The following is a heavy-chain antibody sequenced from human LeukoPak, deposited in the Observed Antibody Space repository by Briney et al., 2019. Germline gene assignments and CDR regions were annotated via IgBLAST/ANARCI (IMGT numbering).Heavy chain of an antibody. D-gene: IGHD3-22*01. CDR2: IYTSGST. V-gene: IGHV4-4*07. CDR3: ARAAYDSSGYYADY. J-gene: IGHJ4*02. CDR1: GGSISSYH. Sequence: SETLSLTRTVSGGSISSYHWSWIRQPAGKGLEWIGRIYTSGSTNYNPSLKSRVTMSVDTSKNQFSLKLSSVTAADTAVYYCARAAYDSSGYYADYWGQGTLVTVSS.